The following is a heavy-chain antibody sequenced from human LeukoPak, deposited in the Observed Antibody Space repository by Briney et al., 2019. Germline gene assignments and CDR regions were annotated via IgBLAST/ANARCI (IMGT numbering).Heavy chain of an antibody. D-gene: IGHD1-26*01. Sequence: GASVKVSCKASGYTFTSYGISWVRQAPGQGLEWMGRIIPILGIANYAQKFQGRVTITADKSTSTAYMELSSLRSEDTAVYYCARGLGGSGPNYWGQGTLVTVSS. CDR3: ARGLGGSGPNY. V-gene: IGHV1-69*04. J-gene: IGHJ4*02. CDR2: IIPILGIA. CDR1: GYTFTSYG.